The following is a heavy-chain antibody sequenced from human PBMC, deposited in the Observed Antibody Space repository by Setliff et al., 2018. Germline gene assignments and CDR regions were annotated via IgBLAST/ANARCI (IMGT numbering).Heavy chain of an antibody. CDR1: GGSFSGYY. V-gene: IGHV4-34*01. J-gene: IGHJ4*02. Sequence: SETLSLTCAVYGGSFSGYYWSWIRQPPGKGLEWLGEINHSGSTNCNPSLKSRVTISVDTSKNQFSLKLSSVTAADTAVYYCARLWRRIQQIDYWGQGTLVTVSS. CDR2: INHSGST. D-gene: IGHD3-10*01. CDR3: ARLWRRIQQIDY.